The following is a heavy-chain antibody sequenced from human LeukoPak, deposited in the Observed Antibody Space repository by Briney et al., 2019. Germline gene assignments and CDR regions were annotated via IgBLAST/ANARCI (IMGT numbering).Heavy chain of an antibody. Sequence: ASVKVSCKASGGTFSSYAISWVRQAPGQGLEWMGGIIPIFGTANYAQKFQGRVTITADESTSTAYMELSSLRSEDTAVYYCARGAASSTSCYPIPLCYYYYMDVWGKGTTVTISS. CDR2: IIPIFGTA. V-gene: IGHV1-69*13. D-gene: IGHD2-2*01. CDR3: ARGAASSTSCYPIPLCYYYYMDV. CDR1: GGTFSSYA. J-gene: IGHJ6*03.